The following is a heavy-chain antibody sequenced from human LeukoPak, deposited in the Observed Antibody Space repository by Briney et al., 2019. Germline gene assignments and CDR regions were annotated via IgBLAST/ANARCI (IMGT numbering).Heavy chain of an antibody. CDR1: GYKFTNYW. D-gene: IGHD5-18*01. Sequence: GKSLKISRKGSGYKFTNYWIGWVRQMPGKGLEWMGIIYPGDSDTRYNPSFQGQVTISADRSFSTAYLQWSSLKASDTAIYYCARLLSHGYGPNRYFDYWGQGTLVTVSS. CDR3: ARLLSHGYGPNRYFDY. V-gene: IGHV5-51*01. CDR2: IYPGDSDT. J-gene: IGHJ4*02.